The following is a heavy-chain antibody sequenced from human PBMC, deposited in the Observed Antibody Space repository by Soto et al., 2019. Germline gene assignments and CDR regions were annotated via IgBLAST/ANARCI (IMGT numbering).Heavy chain of an antibody. V-gene: IGHV3-7*01. Sequence: PGGSLRLSCAVSGLTFSDYWMSWVRQAPGKGLEWVANIKEDGSEKYYVDSVKGRYTISRDNAKNSLYLQMNSLRAEDTAVYYCATEDYDILTGFYHYYYIAVWGKGTTVTVSS. D-gene: IGHD3-9*01. CDR1: GLTFSDYW. J-gene: IGHJ6*03. CDR2: IKEDGSEK. CDR3: ATEDYDILTGFYHYYYIAV.